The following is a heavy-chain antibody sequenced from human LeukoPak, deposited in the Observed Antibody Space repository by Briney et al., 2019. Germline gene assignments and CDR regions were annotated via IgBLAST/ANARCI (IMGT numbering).Heavy chain of an antibody. CDR1: GFTVSSNY. J-gene: IGHJ6*02. Sequence: PGGSLRLSCAASGFTVSSNYMSWVRQAPGKGLEWVSVIYSGGSTYYADSVKGRFTISRDNSKNTLYLQMNSLRAEDTAIYYCAKGRGQWLSYGVDVWGQGTTVTVSS. V-gene: IGHV3-53*01. D-gene: IGHD6-19*01. CDR2: IYSGGST. CDR3: AKGRGQWLSYGVDV.